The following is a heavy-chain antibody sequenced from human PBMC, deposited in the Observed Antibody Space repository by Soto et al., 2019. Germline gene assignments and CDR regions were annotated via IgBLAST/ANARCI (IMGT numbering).Heavy chain of an antibody. CDR2: ISPYNGNT. Sequence: ASVKVSCKASGYTFTSYGISWVRQAPGKGLEWMGWISPYNGNTNYAQKLQGRVTMTTDTSTSTAYMELRSLRSDDTAVYYCARLKCGGGNCPFDYWGQETLVTVSS. J-gene: IGHJ4*02. D-gene: IGHD2-15*01. V-gene: IGHV1-18*01. CDR1: GYTFTSYG. CDR3: ARLKCGGGNCPFDY.